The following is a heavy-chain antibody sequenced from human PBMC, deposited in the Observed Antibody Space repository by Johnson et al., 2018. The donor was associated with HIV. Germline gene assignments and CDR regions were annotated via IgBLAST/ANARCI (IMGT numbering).Heavy chain of an antibody. CDR2: IYRGGST. Sequence: VQLVESGGALVQPGGSLRLSCAASGFTVSSNSMTWVRQAPGKGLEWVSLIYRGGSTYYADSVKGRFTISRDNSKNTLYLQMNSLRADDTALYYCAKDNVVGALTIWGNRAFDSWGQGTMVTVSS. J-gene: IGHJ3*01. D-gene: IGHD1-26*01. CDR3: AKDNVVGALTIWGNRAFDS. CDR1: GFTVSSNS. V-gene: IGHV3-66*01.